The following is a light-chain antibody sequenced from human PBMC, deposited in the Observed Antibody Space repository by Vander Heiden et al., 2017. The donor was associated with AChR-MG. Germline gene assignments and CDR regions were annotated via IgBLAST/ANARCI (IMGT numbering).Light chain of an antibody. CDR2: DVS. J-gene: IGLJ2*01. V-gene: IGLV2-11*01. CDR3: CSYAGSYTLV. CDR1: SSDVGSNSY. Sequence: QPALTQPRSVPGSPGQSTTISCTGTSSDVGSNSYVPWYQQHPAKAPNLIIYDVSKRPSGVPDRFSGSKSGDTASLTISGLQAEDEADYYCCSYAGSYTLVFGGGTKLTVL.